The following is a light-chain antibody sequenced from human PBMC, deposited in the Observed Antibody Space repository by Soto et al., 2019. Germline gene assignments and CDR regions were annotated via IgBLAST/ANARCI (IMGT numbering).Light chain of an antibody. V-gene: IGLV2-8*01. CDR3: VIYVRSGILV. Sequence: QSALTQPPSASGSPGQSVTISCTGTSSDVGAYDYVCWYQQHPGKAPKLMIYEVNKRPSGVPDRFSGSKSGNTASLTVSGLQAGDEADYSCVIYVRSGILVFGAGTKLTVL. J-gene: IGLJ2*01. CDR2: EVN. CDR1: SSDVGAYDY.